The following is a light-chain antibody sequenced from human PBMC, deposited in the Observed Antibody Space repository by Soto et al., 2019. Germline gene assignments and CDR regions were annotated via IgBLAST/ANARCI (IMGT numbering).Light chain of an antibody. J-gene: IGKJ5*01. V-gene: IGKV3-11*01. CDR2: DAS. CDR1: QSVTSN. Sequence: VMTQAPATLSVSPGERATLSCRASQSVTSNLAWYQQKPGQAPRLLIYDASDRATGIPARFSGSGSGTDFTLTISSLEPEDFAVYYCQQRSNWPPSITFGQGTRLEIK. CDR3: QQRSNWPPSIT.